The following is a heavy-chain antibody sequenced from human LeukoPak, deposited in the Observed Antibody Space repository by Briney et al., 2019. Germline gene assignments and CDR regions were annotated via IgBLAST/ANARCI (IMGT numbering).Heavy chain of an antibody. Sequence: GGSLRLSCAASGFTFSNYAMHWVRQAPGKGLEYVSAISSNGGNTYYANSVKGRFTISRDNSKNPLYLQMGSLRAEDMARHYCARAPREGFSGSYHDYWGQGTLVTVSS. CDR2: ISSNGGNT. CDR1: GFTFSNYA. CDR3: ARAPREGFSGSYHDY. J-gene: IGHJ4*02. D-gene: IGHD1-26*01. V-gene: IGHV3-64*01.